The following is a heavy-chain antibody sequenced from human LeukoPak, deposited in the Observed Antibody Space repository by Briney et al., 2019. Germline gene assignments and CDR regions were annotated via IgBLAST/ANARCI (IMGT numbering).Heavy chain of an antibody. V-gene: IGHV1-2*02. CDR1: GYTXTGYF. CDR3: ARGPNWNFDVLFGYFDY. D-gene: IGHD1-1*01. Sequence: GASVKVSCKASGYTXTGYFMHWVRQAPGQGLDWMGWINPNSGDRNYAQKFLGRVTMTRDTSISTAYMELSRLTSDDPAVYYCARGPNWNFDVLFGYFDYWGQGTLVTVSS. CDR2: INPNSGDR. J-gene: IGHJ4*02.